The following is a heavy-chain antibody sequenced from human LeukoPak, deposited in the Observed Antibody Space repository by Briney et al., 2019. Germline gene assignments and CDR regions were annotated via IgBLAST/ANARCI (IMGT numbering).Heavy chain of an antibody. Sequence: GGSLRLSCAASGFTFSSYSMNWVRQAPGKGLEWVSSISSSSSYIYYADSVKGRFTISRDNAKNSLYLQMNSLRAEDTAVYYCASSRPAILVVPAVDYWGQGTLVTVSS. D-gene: IGHD2-2*01. CDR3: ASSRPAILVVPAVDY. V-gene: IGHV3-21*01. CDR1: GFTFSSYS. CDR2: ISSSSSYI. J-gene: IGHJ4*02.